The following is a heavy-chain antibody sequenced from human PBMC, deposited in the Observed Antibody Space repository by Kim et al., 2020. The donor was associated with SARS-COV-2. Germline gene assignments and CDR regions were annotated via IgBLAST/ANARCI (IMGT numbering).Heavy chain of an antibody. V-gene: IGHV1-46*01. Sequence: GSTSYAKKFQGGVTMTRDTSPSTVYMELSSLRSEDTAVYYCARLYGSGSYWGQGTLVTVSS. D-gene: IGHD3-10*01. J-gene: IGHJ4*02. CDR3: ARLYGSGSY. CDR2: GST.